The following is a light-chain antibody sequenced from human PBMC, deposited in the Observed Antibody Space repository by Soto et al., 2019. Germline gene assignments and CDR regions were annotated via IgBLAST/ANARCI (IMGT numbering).Light chain of an antibody. CDR1: ASNIGSKS. J-gene: IGLJ1*01. V-gene: IGLV1-44*01. Sequence: VLTQPPSASGTPGQRVTISCSGSASNIGSKSVNWYQQFPGTAPKLLIYSSIYRPSGVPARMSASKPGTSASLAISGLQSEDEADYFCAAWDDSLEEYVFGTGTKVTVL. CDR2: SSI. CDR3: AAWDDSLEEYV.